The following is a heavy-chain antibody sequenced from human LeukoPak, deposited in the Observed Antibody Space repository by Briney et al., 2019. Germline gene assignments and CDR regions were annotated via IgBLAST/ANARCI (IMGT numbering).Heavy chain of an antibody. D-gene: IGHD4-17*01. CDR3: ARHGDTVPQF. Sequence: KLGEPLKISCKASGYSFTSYWISWGRQLPGKDLEWMGRIDPSDSYTNYSPSFQGHVTISADKSISTAYLQWSSLKASDTAMYYCARHGDTVPQFGGQGTLVTVSA. CDR1: GYSFTSYW. CDR2: IDPSDSYT. V-gene: IGHV5-10-1*01. J-gene: IGHJ4*02.